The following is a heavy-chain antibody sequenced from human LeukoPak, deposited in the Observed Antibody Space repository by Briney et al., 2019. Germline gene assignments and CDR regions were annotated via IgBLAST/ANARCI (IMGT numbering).Heavy chain of an antibody. CDR2: ISSSSSTV. V-gene: IGHV3-48*02. CDR1: GFTFSSYT. J-gene: IGHJ4*02. CDR3: ARGYCSSTSCANFDY. Sequence: GGSLRLSFAASGFTFSSYTMNWVRQAPGKGLEWVSYISSSSSTVYYPDSVKGRFSISRDNAKNSLYLQMNSLRDEDTAVYYCARGYCSSTSCANFDYWGQGTLVTVSS. D-gene: IGHD2-2*01.